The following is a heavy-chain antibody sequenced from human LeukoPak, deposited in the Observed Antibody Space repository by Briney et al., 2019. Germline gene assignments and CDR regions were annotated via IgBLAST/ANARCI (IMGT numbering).Heavy chain of an antibody. CDR2: IIGGAGGT. V-gene: IGHV3-23*01. CDR1: GFSFSSHG. J-gene: IGHJ4*02. Sequence: GSLRLSCAASGFSFSSHGMSWVRQAPGKGLEWVSGIIGGAGGTYYADSVKGRFTISRDNAKDTLYLQMNSLRAEDTAVYYCAHGSMYQLDYWGQGTLVTVSS. D-gene: IGHD2-2*01. CDR3: AHGSMYQLDY.